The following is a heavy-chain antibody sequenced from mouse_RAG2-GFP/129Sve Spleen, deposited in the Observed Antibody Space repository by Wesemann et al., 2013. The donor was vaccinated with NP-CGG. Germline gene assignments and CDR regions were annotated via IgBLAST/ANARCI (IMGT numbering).Heavy chain of an antibody. CDR3: ARQYGNYYFDY. J-gene: IGHJ2*01. D-gene: IGHD2-10*02. Sequence: EVKLLESGGGLVQPGGSLKLSCAASGFTFSSYGMSWVRQTPDKRLEWVATISSGGTYTYYPDSVKGRFTISRDNAKNTLYLQMSSLKSEDTAMYYCARQYGNYYFDYWGAKGHHSHSLL. CDR1: GFTFSSYG. V-gene: IGHV5-6*03. CDR2: ISSGGTYT.